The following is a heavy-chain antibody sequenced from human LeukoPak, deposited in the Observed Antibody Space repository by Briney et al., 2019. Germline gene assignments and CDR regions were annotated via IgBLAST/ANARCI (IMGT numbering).Heavy chain of an antibody. D-gene: IGHD2-8*02. CDR1: GFTFSSDW. V-gene: IGHV3-74*01. CDR3: AREFRVLPDI. J-gene: IGHJ3*02. Sequence: GGALRLSCAASGFTFSSDWMYWGRQAPGKGLGWVSRINADGSSTNYADSVKGRFTISRDNAKNTLYLQMNSLRDEDTAVYYCAREFRVLPDIWGQGTMVTVSS. CDR2: INADGSST.